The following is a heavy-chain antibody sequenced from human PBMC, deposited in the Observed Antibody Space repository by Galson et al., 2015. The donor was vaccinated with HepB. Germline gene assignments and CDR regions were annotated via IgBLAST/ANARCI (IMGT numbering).Heavy chain of an antibody. CDR2: IIPIFGTA. D-gene: IGHD2-2*01. J-gene: IGHJ6*03. CDR1: GGTFSSYA. Sequence: SVKVSCKASGGTFSSYAISWVRQAPGQGLEWMGGIIPIFGTANYAQKFQGRVTITADESTSTAYMELSSLRSEDTAVYYCARGIVVVPAAPYYYMDVWGKGTTVTVSS. CDR3: ARGIVVVPAAPYYYMDV. V-gene: IGHV1-69*13.